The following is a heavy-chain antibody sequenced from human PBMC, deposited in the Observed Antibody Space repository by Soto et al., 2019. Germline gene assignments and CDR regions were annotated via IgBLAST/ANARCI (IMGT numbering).Heavy chain of an antibody. J-gene: IGHJ4*02. CDR2: IYTSGST. CDR1: GGSISSYY. V-gene: IGHV4-4*07. CDR3: ARDGPWFGELYFDY. Sequence: QVQLQESGPGLVKPSETLSLTCTVSGGSISSYYWSWIRQPAGKGLEWIGRIYTSGSTNYNPSLKSRVTMSVDTSKNQFSLKLSSVTAADTAVYYCARDGPWFGELYFDYWGQGTLVTVSS. D-gene: IGHD3-10*01.